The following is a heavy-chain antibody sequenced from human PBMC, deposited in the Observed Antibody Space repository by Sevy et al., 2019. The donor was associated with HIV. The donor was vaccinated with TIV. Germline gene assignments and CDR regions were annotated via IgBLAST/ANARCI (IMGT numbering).Heavy chain of an antibody. J-gene: IGHJ4*02. Sequence: SETLSLTCTVSGGTISSGGYYWSWIRQHPGKGLEWIGYICYSGSTYYNPSLKSRVRISVDTSKNQFSLKLNSMTAADTAVYYCARGENLIAVAGRGSGLDFWGQGTLVTVSS. D-gene: IGHD6-19*01. CDR1: GGTISSGGYY. CDR2: ICYSGST. V-gene: IGHV4-31*03. CDR3: ARGENLIAVAGRGSGLDF.